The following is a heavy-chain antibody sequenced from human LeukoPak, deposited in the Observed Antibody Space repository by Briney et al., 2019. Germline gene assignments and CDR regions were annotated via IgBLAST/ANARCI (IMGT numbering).Heavy chain of an antibody. D-gene: IGHD6-13*01. V-gene: IGHV3-66*01. J-gene: IGHJ4*02. CDR2: IHSGGST. CDR1: GFTVSSNY. CDR3: ARDSPGQQCD. Sequence: PGGSLRLSCAASGFTVSSNYMSWVRQAPGKGLEWVSVIHSGGSTYYADSVKGRFTISRDNAKNSLYLQMNSLRAEDTAVYYCARDSPGQQCDWGQGTLVTVSS.